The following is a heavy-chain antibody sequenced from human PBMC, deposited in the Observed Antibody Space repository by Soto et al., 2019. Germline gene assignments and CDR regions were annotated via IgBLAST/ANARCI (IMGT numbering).Heavy chain of an antibody. V-gene: IGHV5-51*01. Sequence: GESLKISCKGSGYKFSNYWIGWVRQRPGKGLEWVRIIYAGDSDTRYSPSFQGQVTISADKSISTAYLQWSSLQDSDTAMYFCARSEGISAYYYGSDVWGQGTTVTVSS. D-gene: IGHD2-21*01. CDR1: GYKFSNYW. J-gene: IGHJ6*02. CDR3: ARSEGISAYYYGSDV. CDR2: IYAGDSDT.